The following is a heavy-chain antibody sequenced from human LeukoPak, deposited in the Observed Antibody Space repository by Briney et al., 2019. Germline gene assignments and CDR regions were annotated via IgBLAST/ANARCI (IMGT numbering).Heavy chain of an antibody. Sequence: PGGSLRLSCAASGFTFSSYWMTWVRQAPGKGLEWVANIKQDGSEKFYADSVRGRFTVSRDNAKHSVYLQMSSLRVDDTAVYYCAREGGTQDYWGQGTLVTVSS. J-gene: IGHJ4*02. CDR1: GFTFSSYW. D-gene: IGHD1-7*01. CDR3: AREGGTQDY. CDR2: IKQDGSEK. V-gene: IGHV3-7*01.